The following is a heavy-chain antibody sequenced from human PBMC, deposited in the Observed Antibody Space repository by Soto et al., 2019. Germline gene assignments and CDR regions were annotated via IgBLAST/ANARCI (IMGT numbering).Heavy chain of an antibody. D-gene: IGHD6-6*01. CDR1: GGSISSYY. V-gene: IGHV4-59*08. Sequence: PSETLSLTCTVSGGSISSYYWSWIRQPPGKGLEWIGYIYYSGSTNYNPSLKSRVTISVDTSKNQFSLKLSSVTAADTAVYYCARHPPSIPWDNWFDPWGQGTLVTVSS. CDR3: ARHPPSIPWDNWFDP. CDR2: IYYSGST. J-gene: IGHJ5*02.